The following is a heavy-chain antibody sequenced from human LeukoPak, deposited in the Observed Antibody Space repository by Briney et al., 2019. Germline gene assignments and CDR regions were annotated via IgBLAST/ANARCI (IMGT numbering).Heavy chain of an antibody. D-gene: IGHD1-1*01. V-gene: IGHV3-23*01. J-gene: IGHJ4*02. Sequence: GGSLRLSCAASGFTFSSYAMSWVRQAPGKGLEWVSAISGSGGSTYYADSVKGRFTISRDNSKNTLYLQMNSLRAEDTAVYYCAKDSVPNPLEGPFDYWGQGTLVTVSS. CDR1: GFTFSSYA. CDR3: AKDSVPNPLEGPFDY. CDR2: ISGSGGST.